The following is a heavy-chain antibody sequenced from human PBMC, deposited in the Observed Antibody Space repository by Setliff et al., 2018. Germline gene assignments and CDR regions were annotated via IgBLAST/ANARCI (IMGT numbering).Heavy chain of an antibody. CDR3: ARGGRYSSSWYLTEYFQD. CDR1: GGSFSGYY. CDR2: INHSGST. V-gene: IGHV4-34*01. Sequence: SETLSLTCAVYGGSFSGYYWSWIRQPPGKGLEWIGEINHSGSTNYNPSLKSRVTISVDTSKNQISLKLSSVTAADTAVYYCARGGRYSSSWYLTEYFQDWGQGTLVTVSS. D-gene: IGHD6-13*01. J-gene: IGHJ1*01.